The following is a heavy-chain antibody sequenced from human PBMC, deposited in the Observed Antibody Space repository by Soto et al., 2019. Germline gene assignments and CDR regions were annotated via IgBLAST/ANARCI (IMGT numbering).Heavy chain of an antibody. D-gene: IGHD3-10*01. CDR3: AKEGTKYGSGSYTDY. CDR1: GFTFSSYA. Sequence: TGGSLRLSCAASGFTFSSYAMSWVRQAPGKGLEWVSAISGSGGSTYYADSVKGRFTISRDNSKNMLYLQMNSLRAEDTAVYYCAKEGTKYGSGSYTDYWGQGTLVTVSS. V-gene: IGHV3-23*01. J-gene: IGHJ4*02. CDR2: ISGSGGST.